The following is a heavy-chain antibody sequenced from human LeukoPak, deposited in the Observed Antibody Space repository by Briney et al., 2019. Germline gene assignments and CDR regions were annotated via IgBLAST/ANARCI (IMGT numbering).Heavy chain of an antibody. Sequence: PSETLSLTCTVSGGSISSYYWSWIRQPPGKGLEWIGYIYYSGSTNYNPSLKSRVTISVDTSKNQFSLKLSSVTAADTAVYYCARSGYCSSTSCYMRGYYFDYWGQGTLVTVSS. CDR1: GGSISSYY. D-gene: IGHD2-2*02. CDR2: IYYSGST. CDR3: ARSGYCSSTSCYMRGYYFDY. V-gene: IGHV4-59*12. J-gene: IGHJ4*02.